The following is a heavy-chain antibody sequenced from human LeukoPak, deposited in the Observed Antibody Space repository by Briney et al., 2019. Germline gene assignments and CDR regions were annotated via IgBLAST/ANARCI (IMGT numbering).Heavy chain of an antibody. J-gene: IGHJ4*02. Sequence: GASVKVSCKTSGYTFTDYGISWVRQAPGQGLEWMGWISADNGNTNYPQKLQGRVTMTTGTSTSTAYMELRSLRSDDTAVYFCARDPPGGWDFDYWGQGTLVTVSS. CDR2: ISADNGNT. CDR3: ARDPPGGWDFDY. CDR1: GYTFTDYG. V-gene: IGHV1-18*01. D-gene: IGHD1-26*01.